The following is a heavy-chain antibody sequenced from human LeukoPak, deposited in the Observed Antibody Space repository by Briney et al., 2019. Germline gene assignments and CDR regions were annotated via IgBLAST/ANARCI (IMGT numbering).Heavy chain of an antibody. CDR1: GGSLSSSGHW. D-gene: IGHD6-19*01. J-gene: IGHJ4*02. CDR2: IHYSGKV. V-gene: IGHV4-39*01. CDR3: ARQSGDQSSAWYFDA. Sequence: SETLSLTCTVSGGSLSSSGHWWVWIRQPPGKGLEWIGSIHYSGKVYYNPSLKSRLTTSVDTSTDQFSLRLSSATAADTAIYYCARQSGDQSSAWYFDAWGQGTLVTVSS.